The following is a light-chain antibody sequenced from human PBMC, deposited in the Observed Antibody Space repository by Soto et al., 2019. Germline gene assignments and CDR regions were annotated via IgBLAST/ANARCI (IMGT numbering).Light chain of an antibody. CDR2: LGS. CDR3: MQALQTPYT. CDR1: QSLLHSNGYNY. J-gene: IGKJ2*01. V-gene: IGKV2-28*01. Sequence: DLVMTQSPLSLPVTPGEPASISCRSSQSLLHSNGYNYLDWYLQKPGQSPQLLIYLGSNRASGVPDRCGGSGAGTDFTMKISRVEAEDVGVYYCMQALQTPYTFGQGNKLEIK.